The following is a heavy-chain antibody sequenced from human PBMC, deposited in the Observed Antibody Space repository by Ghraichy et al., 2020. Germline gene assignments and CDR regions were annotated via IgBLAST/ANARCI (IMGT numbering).Heavy chain of an antibody. CDR1: GGSISSYY. V-gene: IGHV4-59*01. J-gene: IGHJ3*02. Sequence: AETLSLTCTVSGGSISSYYWSWIRQPPGKGLEWIGYIYYSGSTNYNPSLKSRVTISVDTSKNQFSLKLSSVTAADTAVYYCARELYRVTVDPRDAFDIWGQGTMVTVSS. CDR3: ARELYRVTVDPRDAFDI. CDR2: IYYSGST. D-gene: IGHD4-23*01.